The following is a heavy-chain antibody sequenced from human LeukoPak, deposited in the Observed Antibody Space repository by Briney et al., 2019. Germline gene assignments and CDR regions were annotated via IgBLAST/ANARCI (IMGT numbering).Heavy chain of an antibody. J-gene: IGHJ4*02. D-gene: IGHD3-22*01. Sequence: SETLSLTCTVSGGSISSYYWSWIRQPPGKGLEWIGYIYYSGSTNYNPSLKSRVTISVDTSKNQFSLRLSSVTAADTAVYYCARRDSSGWYYFDYWGQGTLVTVSS. CDR2: IYYSGST. V-gene: IGHV4-59*08. CDR3: ARRDSSGWYYFDY. CDR1: GGSISSYY.